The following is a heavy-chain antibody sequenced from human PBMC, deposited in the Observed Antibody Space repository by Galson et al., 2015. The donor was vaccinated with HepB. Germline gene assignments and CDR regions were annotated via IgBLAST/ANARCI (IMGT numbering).Heavy chain of an antibody. V-gene: IGHV4-34*01. D-gene: IGHD4-17*01. Sequence: LTCAVYGGSFSGYYWSWIRQPPGKGLEWIGEINHSGSTNYNPSLKSRVTISVDTSKNQFSLKLSSVTAADTAVYYCARIADYGDDYWGQGTLVTVSS. J-gene: IGHJ4*02. CDR1: GGSFSGYY. CDR3: ARIADYGDDY. CDR2: INHSGST.